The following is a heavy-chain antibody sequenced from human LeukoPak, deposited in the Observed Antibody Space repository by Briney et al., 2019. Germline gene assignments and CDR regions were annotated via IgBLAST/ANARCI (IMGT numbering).Heavy chain of an antibody. J-gene: IGHJ4*02. D-gene: IGHD3/OR15-3a*01. CDR1: GITLSNYG. CDR3: AKRGVVIRVILVGFHKEAYYFES. Sequence: GGSLRLSCAVSGITLSNYGMSWVRQAPGKGLEWVAGISGSGGSTKYADSVKGRFTISRDNPKNTLYLQMSSLRAEDTAVYFCAKRGVVIRVILVGFHKEAYYFESWGQGALVTVSS. V-gene: IGHV3-23*01. CDR2: ISGSGGST.